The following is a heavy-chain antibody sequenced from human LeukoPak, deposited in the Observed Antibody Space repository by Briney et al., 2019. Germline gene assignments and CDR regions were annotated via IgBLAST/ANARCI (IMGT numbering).Heavy chain of an antibody. Sequence: SETLSLTCTASGGSISSHYWSWIRQPPGKGLEWIGYIYYSGSTNYNPSLKSRVTISVGTSKNQFSLKLSSVTAADTAVYYCARGSEAFDPWGQGTLVTVSS. CDR2: IYYSGST. J-gene: IGHJ5*02. CDR3: ARGSEAFDP. CDR1: GGSISSHY. V-gene: IGHV4-59*11.